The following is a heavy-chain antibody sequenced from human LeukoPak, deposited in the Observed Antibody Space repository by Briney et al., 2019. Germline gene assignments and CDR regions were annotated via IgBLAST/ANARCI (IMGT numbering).Heavy chain of an antibody. CDR2: IYPRDGST. V-gene: IGHV1-46*01. J-gene: IGHJ4*02. Sequence: ASVKVSCKASGYSFTSNYIHWVRQAPGQGLEWMGMIYPRDGSTSYAQKFQGRVTVTRDTSTSTVHMELSGLRSEDTAVYYCAIDQEAFDYWGQGTLVTVSS. CDR3: AIDQEAFDY. CDR1: GYSFTSNY.